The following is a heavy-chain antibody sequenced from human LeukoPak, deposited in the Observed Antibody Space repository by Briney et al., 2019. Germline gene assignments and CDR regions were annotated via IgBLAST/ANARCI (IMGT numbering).Heavy chain of an antibody. Sequence: TSETLSLTCTVSTVSVTSYYWTWIRQPPGKGLEWIGYIYYSGSTNYNPSLKSRVTISVDTSKNQFSLKVSSVTAADTAVYYCARQREDGYKLRGGFDPWGQGTLVTVSS. V-gene: IGHV4-59*08. D-gene: IGHD5-24*01. J-gene: IGHJ5*02. CDR1: TVSVTSYY. CDR3: ARQREDGYKLRGGFDP. CDR2: IYYSGST.